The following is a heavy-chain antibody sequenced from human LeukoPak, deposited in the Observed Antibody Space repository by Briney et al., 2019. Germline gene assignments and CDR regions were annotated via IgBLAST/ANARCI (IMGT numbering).Heavy chain of an antibody. V-gene: IGHV4-39*07. CDR3: ARDPQDAFDL. CDR1: GGSISSSSYY. CDR2: IYYSGST. Sequence: PSETLSLTCTVSGGSISSSSYYWGWIRQPPGKGLEWIGSIYYSGSTYYNPSLKSRVTISVDTSKNQFSLRLSSVTAADTAVYYCARDPQDAFDLWGRGTMVTVSS. J-gene: IGHJ3*01.